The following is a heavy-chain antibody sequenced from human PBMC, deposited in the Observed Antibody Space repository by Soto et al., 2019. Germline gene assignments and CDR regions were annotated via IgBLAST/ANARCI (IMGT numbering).Heavy chain of an antibody. V-gene: IGHV3-23*01. Sequence: HPGGSLRLSCAASGFTFSSYAMSWVRQAPGKGLEWVSAISGSGGSTYYADSVKGRFTISRDNSKNTLYLQMNSLRAEDTAVYYCAKDYIWGSYRHNYFDYWGQGTLVTVSS. CDR1: GFTFSSYA. CDR2: ISGSGGST. CDR3: AKDYIWGSYRHNYFDY. J-gene: IGHJ4*02. D-gene: IGHD3-16*02.